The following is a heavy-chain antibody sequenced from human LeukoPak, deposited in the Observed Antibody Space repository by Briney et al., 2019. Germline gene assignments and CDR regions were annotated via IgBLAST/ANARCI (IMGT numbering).Heavy chain of an antibody. CDR2: IYPGDSDT. J-gene: IGHJ3*02. V-gene: IGHV5-51*01. CDR1: GYSFTSYW. Sequence: GESLKISCKGSGYSFTSYWIGWVRQMPGKGPEWMGIIYPGDSDTRYSPSFQGQVTISADKSISTAYLQWSSLKASDTAMYYCARHRITMVRGADSAFDIWGQGTMVTVSS. D-gene: IGHD3-10*01. CDR3: ARHRITMVRGADSAFDI.